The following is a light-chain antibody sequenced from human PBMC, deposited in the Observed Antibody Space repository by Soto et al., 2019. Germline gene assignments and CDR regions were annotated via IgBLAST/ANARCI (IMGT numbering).Light chain of an antibody. Sequence: EIVLTQSPVTLSLSPGERATLSCRASQSVSSSYLGWYQQKPGQAPRLLIFGTSNRPTDIPDRFSGSGSGTDFTLTISRLEPEDFAMYYCQQYGSSPRIFGQGTRLEIK. J-gene: IGKJ5*01. CDR3: QQYGSSPRI. CDR1: QSVSSSY. V-gene: IGKV3-20*01. CDR2: GTS.